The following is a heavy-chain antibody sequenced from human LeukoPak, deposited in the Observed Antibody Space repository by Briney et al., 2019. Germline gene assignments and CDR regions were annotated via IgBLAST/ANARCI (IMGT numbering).Heavy chain of an antibody. CDR1: GFTFTSSA. V-gene: IGHV1-58*01. CDR2: IVVGSGNT. CDR3: AKQSAGSAAWYSLHYDF. Sequence: GASVKVSCKASGFTFTSSAVQWVRQARGQRLEWIGWIVVGSGNTNYAQKFQERVTITRDISTSTAYMELSSLRAEDTAVYFCAKQSAGSAAWYSLHYDFWGQGTLVTVSS. D-gene: IGHD6-13*01. J-gene: IGHJ4*02.